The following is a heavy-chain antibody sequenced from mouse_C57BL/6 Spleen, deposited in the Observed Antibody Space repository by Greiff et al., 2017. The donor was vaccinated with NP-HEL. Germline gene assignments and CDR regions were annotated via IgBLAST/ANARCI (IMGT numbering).Heavy chain of an antibody. V-gene: IGHV1-26*01. D-gene: IGHD1-1*01. Sequence: EVQLQQSGPELVKPGASVKISCKASGYTFTDYYMNWVKQSHGKSLEWIGDINPNNGGNSYNKTIQGKAKLTVDKSSSTSYMELRSLTSDDSAVYYCARHSFYYVSSSWFAYWGQGTLVTVSA. J-gene: IGHJ3*01. CDR2: INPNNGGN. CDR1: GYTFTDYY. CDR3: ARHSFYYVSSSWFAY.